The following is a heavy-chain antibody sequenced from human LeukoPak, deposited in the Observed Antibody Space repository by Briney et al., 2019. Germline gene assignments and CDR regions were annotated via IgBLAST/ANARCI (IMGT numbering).Heavy chain of an antibody. J-gene: IGHJ4*02. Sequence: GGSLRLSCAASGFTFSSYAMSWVRQAPGKGLEWVSAISGSGGSTYYADSVKGRFTISRDNSKNTLYLQMNSLRAEDTAVYYCARDRASGSRRRFHFDYWGQGTLVTVSS. CDR1: GFTFSSYA. D-gene: IGHD1-26*01. V-gene: IGHV3-23*01. CDR2: ISGSGGST. CDR3: ARDRASGSRRRFHFDY.